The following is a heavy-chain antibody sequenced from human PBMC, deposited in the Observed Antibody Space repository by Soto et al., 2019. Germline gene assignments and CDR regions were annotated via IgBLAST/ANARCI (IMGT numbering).Heavy chain of an antibody. D-gene: IGHD2-15*01. V-gene: IGHV3-30*18. CDR3: AKDWRRYCSGGSCYLYGMDV. CDR2: ISSHGSNK. Sequence: HPWGSLRLDCPASGVTFSSYGMHWVRQAPGKGLEWVAVISSHGSNKYYAHSVKGRFTISRDHSKNTLYLQMNSLRAEDTAVYYCAKDWRRYCSGGSCYLYGMDVWGQGTTVTVSS. J-gene: IGHJ6*02. CDR1: GVTFSSYG.